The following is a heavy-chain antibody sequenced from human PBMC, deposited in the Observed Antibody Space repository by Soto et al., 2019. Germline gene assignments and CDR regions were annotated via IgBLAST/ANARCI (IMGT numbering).Heavy chain of an antibody. Sequence: QVQLQESGPGLVKPSETLSLTCAVSGDSISSYYCMWIRQPPGKGLESIGYLYYGRSANYNPSLKSLVTLSVDTSTNQCSLTLSSMTAADTDVYYCALRSMAVVPEYWGQGTLVTVSS. D-gene: IGHD3-22*01. V-gene: IGHV4-59*01. CDR2: LYYGRSA. CDR1: GDSISSYY. CDR3: ALRSMAVVPEY. J-gene: IGHJ4*02.